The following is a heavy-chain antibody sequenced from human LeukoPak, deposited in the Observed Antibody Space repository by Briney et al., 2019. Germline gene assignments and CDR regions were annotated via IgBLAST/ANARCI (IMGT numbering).Heavy chain of an antibody. CDR2: IYTSGST. V-gene: IGHV4-4*07. J-gene: IGHJ4*02. CDR3: ARADFWSGYYREGGGYYFDY. Sequence: SETLSLTCTVSGGSISSYYWSWIRQPAGKGLEWIGRIYTSGSTNYNPSLKSRVTMSVDTSKNQFSLKLSSVTAADTAVYYCARADFWSGYYREGGGYYFDYWGQGTLVTVSS. CDR1: GGSISSYY. D-gene: IGHD3-3*01.